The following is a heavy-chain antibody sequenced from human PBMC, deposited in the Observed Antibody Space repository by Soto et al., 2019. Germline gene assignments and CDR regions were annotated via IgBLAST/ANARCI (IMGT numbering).Heavy chain of an antibody. CDR1: GFTFSSYG. D-gene: IGHD6-19*01. V-gene: IGHV3-30*18. J-gene: IGHJ6*02. CDR2: ISYDGSNK. Sequence: QVQLVESGGGVVQPGRSLRLSCTASGFTFSSYGLHWVRQAPGKGRGWVAVISYDGSNKYYADSVKGRFTISRDNSKNTLYLQMNSLRAEDTAVYYCAKALAVAGNKPSYYYYGMDVWGQGTTVTVSS. CDR3: AKALAVAGNKPSYYYYGMDV.